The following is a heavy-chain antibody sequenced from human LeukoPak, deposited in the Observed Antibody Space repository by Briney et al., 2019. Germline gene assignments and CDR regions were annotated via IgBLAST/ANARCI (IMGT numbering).Heavy chain of an antibody. Sequence: PGGSLRLSCAASGFTFSTYTMAWVRQAPGGGPEWVSGIGGDGGGGTYYADSVRGRFAISRDHSKSTLYLQMNSLRVEDTAVYYCLKDFGRNLGGPGYWGRGPLVTVSP. V-gene: IGHV3-23*01. CDR2: IGGDGGGGT. J-gene: IGHJ4*02. CDR1: GFTFSTYT. D-gene: IGHD3-10*01. CDR3: LKDFGRNLGGPGY.